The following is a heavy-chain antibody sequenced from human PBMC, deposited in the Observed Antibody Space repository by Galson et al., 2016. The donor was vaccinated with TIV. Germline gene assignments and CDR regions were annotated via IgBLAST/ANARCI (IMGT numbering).Heavy chain of an antibody. J-gene: IGHJ6*02. Sequence: SLRLSCAASGLSLSINYMTWVRQAPGKGLEWVSLISDGGNTYYPDSVKGRFTISRDNSKNTLYLQLNSLRVEDTAVYYCARDRVLDAYYYYYYSGMDVWGQGTAVTVSS. V-gene: IGHV3-66*02. CDR2: ISDGGNT. D-gene: IGHD2-8*02. CDR1: GLSLSINY. CDR3: ARDRVLDAYYYYYYSGMDV.